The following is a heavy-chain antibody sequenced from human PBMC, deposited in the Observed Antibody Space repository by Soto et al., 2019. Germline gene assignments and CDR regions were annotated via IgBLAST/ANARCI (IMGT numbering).Heavy chain of an antibody. CDR1: GFTFSRYW. CDR2: INTDGSTT. V-gene: IGHV3-74*01. J-gene: IGHJ4*02. Sequence: QLVESGGGLVQPGGSLRLSCAASGFTFSRYWMHWVRQAPGQGLVWVSRINTDGSTTSYADSVKGRFTISRDNAKNTLFRQMNSLRAEDTAVDYWARDSNWNLYWGQGTQVTVSS. CDR3: ARDSNWNLY. D-gene: IGHD1-20*01.